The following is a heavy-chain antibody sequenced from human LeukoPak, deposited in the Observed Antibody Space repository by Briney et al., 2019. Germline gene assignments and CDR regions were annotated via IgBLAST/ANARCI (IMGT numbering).Heavy chain of an antibody. CDR3: AKDYVLSSGWYSFLDY. CDR2: ISYDGSNK. CDR1: GFTFSSYA. Sequence: PGRSLRLSCAASGFTFSSYAMHWVRQAPGKGLEWVAVISYDGSNKYYADSVKGRFTISRDNSKNTLYLQMNSLRAEDTAVYYCAKDYVLSSGWYSFLDYWGQGTLVTVSS. V-gene: IGHV3-30*04. J-gene: IGHJ4*02. D-gene: IGHD6-19*01.